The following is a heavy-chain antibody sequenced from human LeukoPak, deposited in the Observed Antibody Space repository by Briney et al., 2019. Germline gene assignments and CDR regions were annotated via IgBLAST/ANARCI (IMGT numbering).Heavy chain of an antibody. D-gene: IGHD6-19*01. J-gene: IGHJ4*02. Sequence: ASVKVSCKASGYTFTGYYMHWVRQAPGQGLEGMGWINPDSGGTNYAQKFQGRVTMTRDTSISTAYMELSRLRSDDTAVYYCASLGNPYSSGWTIDYWGQGTLVTVSS. CDR3: ASLGNPYSSGWTIDY. V-gene: IGHV1-2*02. CDR2: INPDSGGT. CDR1: GYTFTGYY.